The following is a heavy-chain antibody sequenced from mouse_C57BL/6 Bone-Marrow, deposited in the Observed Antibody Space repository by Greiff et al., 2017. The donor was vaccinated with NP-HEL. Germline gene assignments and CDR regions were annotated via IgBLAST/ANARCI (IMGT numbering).Heavy chain of an antibody. CDR3: ASLYYDYGFAMDY. Sequence: VQLKESGPGLVKPSQSLSLTCSVTGYSITSGYYWNWIRQFPGNKLEWMGYISYDGSNNYNPSLKNRISITRDTSKNQFFLKLNSVTTEDTATYYCASLYYDYGFAMDYWGQGTSVTVSS. CDR2: ISYDGSN. D-gene: IGHD2-4*01. V-gene: IGHV3-6*01. J-gene: IGHJ4*01. CDR1: GYSITSGYY.